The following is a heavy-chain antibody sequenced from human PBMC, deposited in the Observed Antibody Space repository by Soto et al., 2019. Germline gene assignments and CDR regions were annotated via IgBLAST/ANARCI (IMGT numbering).Heavy chain of an antibody. Sequence: ETLSLTCTVSGGSISSYYWSWIRQPPGKGLEWIGYIYYSGSTNYNPSLKSRVTISVDTSKNQFSLKLSFVTAADTAVYYGARTREEGQIPDWSYYSYYMDVWGKGTTVTVSS. J-gene: IGHJ6*03. V-gene: IGHV4-59*01. CDR1: GGSISSYY. D-gene: IGHD3-9*01. CDR3: ARTREEGQIPDWSYYSYYMDV. CDR2: IYYSGST.